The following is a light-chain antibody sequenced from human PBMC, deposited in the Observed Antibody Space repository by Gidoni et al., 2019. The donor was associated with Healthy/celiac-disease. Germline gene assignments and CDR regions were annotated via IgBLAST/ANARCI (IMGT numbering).Light chain of an antibody. Sequence: DIQMTQSPSSLSASVGDRVTITCRASQGISTYLAWYQQKPGKVPKLLIYAASTLQSGVPSRFSGSGAGTDFTLTISSLQPEDVATYYCRKYHSAPQTFGQGTKVEIK. CDR3: RKYHSAPQT. J-gene: IGKJ1*01. CDR1: QGISTY. CDR2: AAS. V-gene: IGKV1-27*01.